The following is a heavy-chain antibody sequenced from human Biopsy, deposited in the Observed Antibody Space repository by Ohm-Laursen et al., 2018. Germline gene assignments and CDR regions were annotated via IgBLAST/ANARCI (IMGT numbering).Heavy chain of an antibody. CDR2: FYSSGTT. D-gene: IGHD3-10*01. CDR3: ARAPADQYAARNYYSSHAFDM. Sequence: SDTLSLTCTVSDASASSGRYYWTWIRHPPRKPLWWIGYFYSSGTTRYNPSLESRLSISMDTSKNEVSLRLTSMTAADTAVYFCARAPADQYAARNYYSSHAFDMWGQGTKVTVSS. V-gene: IGHV4-61*01. CDR1: DASASSGRYY. J-gene: IGHJ3*02.